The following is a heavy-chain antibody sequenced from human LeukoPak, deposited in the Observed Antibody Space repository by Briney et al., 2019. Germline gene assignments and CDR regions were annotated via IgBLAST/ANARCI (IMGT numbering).Heavy chain of an antibody. Sequence: GGSLRLSCAASGFTFGSYAMSWVRQAPGKGLEYVSAISSNGGSTYYADSVKGRFTISRDNSKNTLYLQMSSLRAEDTAVYYCVKDEAYGSGIAPAYYFDYWGQGTLVTVSS. CDR1: GFTFGSYA. V-gene: IGHV3-64D*09. D-gene: IGHD3-10*01. CDR2: ISSNGGST. CDR3: VKDEAYGSGIAPAYYFDY. J-gene: IGHJ4*02.